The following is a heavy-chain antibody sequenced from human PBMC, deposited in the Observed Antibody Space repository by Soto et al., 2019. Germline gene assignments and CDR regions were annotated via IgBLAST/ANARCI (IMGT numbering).Heavy chain of an antibody. CDR1: GYSISSGYY. D-gene: IGHD3-22*01. J-gene: IGHJ4*02. CDR3: ARSHYYDSSGPFDY. V-gene: IGHV4-38-2*01. CDR2: IYHSGST. Sequence: SEILSLTCAVSGYSISSGYYWGWIRQPPGKGLEWIGSIYHSGSTYYNPSLKSRVTISVDTSKNQFSLKLSSVTAADTAVYYCARSHYYDSSGPFDYWGQGTLVTVSS.